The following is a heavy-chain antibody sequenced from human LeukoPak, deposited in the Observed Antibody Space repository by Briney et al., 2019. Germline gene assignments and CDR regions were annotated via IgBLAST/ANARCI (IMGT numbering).Heavy chain of an antibody. CDR3: ARDPRLVWHAGPNWFDP. CDR1: GFTFSSYA. D-gene: IGHD6-19*01. CDR2: ISSNGGST. V-gene: IGHV3-64*01. Sequence: HPGGPLRLSCAASGFTFSSYAMHWVRQAPGKGLEYVSAISSNGGSTYYANSVKGRFTISRDNSKNTLYLQMNSLRAEDTAVYYCARDPRLVWHAGPNWFDPWGQGTLVTVSS. J-gene: IGHJ5*02.